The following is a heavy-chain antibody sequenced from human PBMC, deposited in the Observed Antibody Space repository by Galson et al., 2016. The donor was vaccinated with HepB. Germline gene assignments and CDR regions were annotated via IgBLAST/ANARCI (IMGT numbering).Heavy chain of an antibody. Sequence: SLRLSCAASGLTVSSNYMNWVRQRQEKGLEWVGRVKSYTDGGTTDYAAPMKGRFSLSRDESNNRLYLQMNSLKTEDTAVYYCTTSSTRGYSYGPSAFWGRGTLVAVSS. CDR1: GLTVSSNY. D-gene: IGHD5-18*01. J-gene: IGHJ4*02. CDR2: VKSYTDGGTT. CDR3: TTSSTRGYSYGPSAF. V-gene: IGHV3-15*01.